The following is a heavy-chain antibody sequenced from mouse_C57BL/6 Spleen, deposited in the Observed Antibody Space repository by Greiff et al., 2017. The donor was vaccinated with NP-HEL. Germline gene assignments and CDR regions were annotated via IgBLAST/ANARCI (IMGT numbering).Heavy chain of an antibody. Sequence: QVQLKESGAELVRPGASVTLSCKASGYTFTDYEMHWVKQTPVHGLEWIGAIDPETGGTAYNQKFKGKAILTADKSSSTAYMELRSLTSEDSAVYYCTRWGGNPWFAYWGQGTLVTVSA. V-gene: IGHV1-15*01. J-gene: IGHJ3*01. CDR3: TRWGGNPWFAY. D-gene: IGHD2-1*01. CDR2: IDPETGGT. CDR1: GYTFTDYE.